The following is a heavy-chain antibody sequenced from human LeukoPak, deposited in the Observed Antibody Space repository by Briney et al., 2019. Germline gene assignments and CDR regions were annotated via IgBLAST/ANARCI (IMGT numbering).Heavy chain of an antibody. CDR2: INPDGGST. D-gene: IGHD3-22*01. CDR1: GYTFTSYY. V-gene: IGHV1-46*01. J-gene: IGHJ4*02. CDR3: ATLTPIYDSSGYSDY. Sequence: ASVKVSCKASGYTFTSYYMHWVRQAPGQGLEWMGIINPDGGSTSYPQKFQGRVTMTRDTSTSTVYMELSSLRSEDTAVYYCATLTPIYDSSGYSDYWGQGTLVTVSS.